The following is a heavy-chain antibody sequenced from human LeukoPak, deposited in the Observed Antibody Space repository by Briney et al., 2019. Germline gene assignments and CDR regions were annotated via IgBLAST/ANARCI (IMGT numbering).Heavy chain of an antibody. J-gene: IGHJ4*02. CDR1: GYTLTELS. D-gene: IGHD4-11*01. V-gene: IGHV1-24*01. CDR3: VTTTVTTPEYYFDY. CDR2: FDPEDGET. Sequence: ASVKVSCKVSGYTLTELSMHWVRQAPGKGLEWMGGFDPEDGETIYAQKFQGRVTMTEDTSTDTAYMELSSLRSEDTAVYYCVTTTVTTPEYYFDYWGQGTLVTVSS.